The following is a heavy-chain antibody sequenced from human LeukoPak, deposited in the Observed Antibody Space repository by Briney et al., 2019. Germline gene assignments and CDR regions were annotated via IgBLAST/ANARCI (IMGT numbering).Heavy chain of an antibody. CDR1: GFTFSTYA. CDR3: AKGHSDYGTGFDL. Sequence: GGSLRLSCAASGFTFSTYAMSWVRQAPGKGLEWVSGISDSGGTTYYADSVKGRFTTSRDNSKNTLYLQMKSLRAEDTATYYCAKGHSDYGTGFDLWGQGTLVTVSS. D-gene: IGHD4-17*01. J-gene: IGHJ4*02. V-gene: IGHV3-23*01. CDR2: ISDSGGTT.